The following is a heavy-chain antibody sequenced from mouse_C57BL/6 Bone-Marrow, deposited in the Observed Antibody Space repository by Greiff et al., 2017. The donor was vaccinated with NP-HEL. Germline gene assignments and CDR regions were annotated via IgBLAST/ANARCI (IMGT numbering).Heavy chain of an antibody. Sequence: EVMLVESGGDLVKPGGSLKLSCAASGFTFSSYGMSWVRQTPDKRLEWVATISSGGSYTYYLDSVKGRFTISRDNAKNTLYLQMSSLKSEDTAMYYCARRFAYWGQGTLVTVSA. CDR2: ISSGGSYT. V-gene: IGHV5-6*02. CDR1: GFTFSSYG. CDR3: ARRFAY. J-gene: IGHJ3*01.